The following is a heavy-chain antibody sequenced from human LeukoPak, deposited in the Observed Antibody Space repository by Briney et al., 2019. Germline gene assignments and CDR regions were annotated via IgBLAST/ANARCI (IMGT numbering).Heavy chain of an antibody. CDR2: IYTSGST. Sequence: SQTLSLTCIVSGGSISSGTYYWSWIRQPAGKGLEWIGRIYTSGSTNYNPSLKSRVTMSIESSKNQFALKLKSVTAEDTAVYYCARDRERGMVRGILDYWGQGTLVTVSS. CDR1: GGSISSGTYY. J-gene: IGHJ4*02. D-gene: IGHD3-10*01. CDR3: ARDRERGMVRGILDY. V-gene: IGHV4-61*02.